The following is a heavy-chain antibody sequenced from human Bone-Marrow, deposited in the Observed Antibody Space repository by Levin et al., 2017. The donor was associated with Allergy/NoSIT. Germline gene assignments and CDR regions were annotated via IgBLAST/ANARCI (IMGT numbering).Heavy chain of an antibody. J-gene: IGHJ4*02. CDR1: GFSLSPSGVG. Sequence: SGPTLVKPTQTLTLTCTFSGFSLSPSGVGVGWIRQPPGKALEWLALIYWNDDERYSPSLQSRLTITKDTSKNQVVLTMTNMDPVDTATYYCAHSPAGLCDSTSCLYYFDYWGQGTLVTVSS. V-gene: IGHV2-5*01. CDR2: IYWNDDE. D-gene: IGHD2-2*01. CDR3: AHSPAGLCDSTSCLYYFDY.